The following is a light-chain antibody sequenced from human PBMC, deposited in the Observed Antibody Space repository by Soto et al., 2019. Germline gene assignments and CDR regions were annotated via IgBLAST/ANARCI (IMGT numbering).Light chain of an antibody. Sequence: QSVLTQPRSVSGSPGQSVTISCTGTSSDVGYSNYVSWYQQHPGKAPKLIIYDVSKRPSGVPDRFSGSKSGNTASLTISGLQAEDEADYHCCPYAGTHGGFGGGTKGTVL. CDR2: DVS. V-gene: IGLV2-11*01. CDR3: CPYAGTHGG. J-gene: IGLJ3*02. CDR1: SSDVGYSNY.